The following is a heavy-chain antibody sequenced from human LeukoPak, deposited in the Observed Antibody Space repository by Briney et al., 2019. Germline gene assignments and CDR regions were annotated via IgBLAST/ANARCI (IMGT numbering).Heavy chain of an antibody. CDR2: ISYDGSNK. V-gene: IGHV3-30-3*01. Sequence: GRSLRLSCAASGFTFSSYAMHWVRQAPGKGLEWVAVISYDGSNKYYADSVKGRFTISRDNSKNTLYLQMNSLRAEDTAVYYCAKDHDYGALYYFDYWGQGTLVTVSS. J-gene: IGHJ4*02. D-gene: IGHD4-17*01. CDR3: AKDHDYGALYYFDY. CDR1: GFTFSSYA.